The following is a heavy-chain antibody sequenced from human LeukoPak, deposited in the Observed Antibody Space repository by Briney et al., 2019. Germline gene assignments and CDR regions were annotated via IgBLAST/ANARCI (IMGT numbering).Heavy chain of an antibody. Sequence: SETLSFTCTVSGGSISSSSYYWRWIRQPPGKVLEWIESIYYSGSTYYNPSLTSRVTISVDTSKNQLSLKLSYVTAADTAVYYCARLPTVTFFDYWGQGTLVTVSS. J-gene: IGHJ4*02. CDR2: IYYSGST. V-gene: IGHV4-39*01. CDR3: ARLPTVTFFDY. CDR1: GGSISSSSYY. D-gene: IGHD4-17*01.